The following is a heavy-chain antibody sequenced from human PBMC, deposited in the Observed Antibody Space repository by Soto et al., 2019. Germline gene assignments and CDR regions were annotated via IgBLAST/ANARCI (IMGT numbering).Heavy chain of an antibody. J-gene: IGHJ4*02. CDR3: APVGIGTTTVDY. Sequence: QLQLRESGPGLVQPSETLSLTCLVSGGSISSSTYYWGWIRQPPRKGLEWIRSIYYSGATYYNPSLRRRITISRDRSKNHFSLKLTPVTAADTAIYYCAPVGIGTTTVDYWGQGTLVTVSS. CDR2: IYYSGAT. D-gene: IGHD5-12*01. V-gene: IGHV4-39*02. CDR1: GGSISSSTYY.